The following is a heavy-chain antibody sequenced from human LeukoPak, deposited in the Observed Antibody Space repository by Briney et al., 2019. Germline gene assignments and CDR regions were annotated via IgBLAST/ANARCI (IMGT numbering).Heavy chain of an antibody. V-gene: IGHV4-61*02. J-gene: IGHJ4*02. D-gene: IGHD6-6*01. Sequence: SQTLSLTCTVSGGSISSGSYYWSWIRQPAGKGLEWIGRIYTSGSTNYNPSLKSRVTISVDTSKNQFSLKLSSVTAADTAVYCCARRRLGAARPLDYWGQGTLVTVSS. CDR3: ARRRLGAARPLDY. CDR2: IYTSGST. CDR1: GGSISSGSYY.